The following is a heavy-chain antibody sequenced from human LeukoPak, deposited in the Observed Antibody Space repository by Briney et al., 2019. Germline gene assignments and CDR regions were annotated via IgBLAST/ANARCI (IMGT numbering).Heavy chain of an antibody. J-gene: IGHJ5*02. CDR3: ARGTFDP. CDR1: AYTFTDHH. CDR2: IHPNSGDT. V-gene: IGHV1-2*02. Sequence: GASVKVSCKASAYTFTDHHMHWVRQAPGQGLEWMGWIHPNSGDTNYAQKFQGRVTMTRDTSISTAYMELSRLRSDDTAVYYCARGTFDPWGQGTLVTVSS.